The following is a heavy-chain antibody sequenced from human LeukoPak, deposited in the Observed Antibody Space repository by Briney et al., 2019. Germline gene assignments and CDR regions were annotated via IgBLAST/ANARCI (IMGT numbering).Heavy chain of an antibody. Sequence: ASVKVSCKASGYTFTSYAMNWVRQAPGQGLEWMGWISAYNGNTNYAQKLQGRVTMTTDTSTSTAYMELRSLRSDDTAVYYCARDPDGGILTGYYGGGWFDPWGQGTLVTVSS. J-gene: IGHJ5*02. CDR1: GYTFTSYA. V-gene: IGHV1-18*01. D-gene: IGHD3-9*01. CDR2: ISAYNGNT. CDR3: ARDPDGGILTGYYGGGWFDP.